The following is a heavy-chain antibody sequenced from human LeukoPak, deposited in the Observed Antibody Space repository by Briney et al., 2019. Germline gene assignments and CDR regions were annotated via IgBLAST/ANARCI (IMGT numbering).Heavy chain of an antibody. V-gene: IGHV4-34*01. Sequence: SETLSLTCAVHGGSFSGYYWSWIRQPPGKGLEWIGEINHSGSTNYNPFLKSRVTISVDTSKNQFSLKLSSVTAADTAVYYCAEWFYDYWGQGTLVTVSS. CDR3: AEWFYDY. J-gene: IGHJ4*02. CDR2: INHSGST. CDR1: GGSFSGYY. D-gene: IGHD3-3*01.